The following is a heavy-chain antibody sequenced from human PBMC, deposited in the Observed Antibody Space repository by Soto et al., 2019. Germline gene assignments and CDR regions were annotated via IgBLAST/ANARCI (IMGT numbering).Heavy chain of an antibody. D-gene: IGHD4-17*01. CDR3: AKGNHDYGDGGNWFDP. J-gene: IGHJ5*02. CDR1: GFTFSSYA. CDR2: ISGSGGST. Sequence: GGSLRLSCAASGFTFSSYAMSWVRQAPGKGLEWVSAISGSGGSTYYADSVKGRFTISRDNSKNTLYLQMNSLRAEDTAVYYCAKGNHDYGDGGNWFDPWGQGTLVTVSS. V-gene: IGHV3-23*01.